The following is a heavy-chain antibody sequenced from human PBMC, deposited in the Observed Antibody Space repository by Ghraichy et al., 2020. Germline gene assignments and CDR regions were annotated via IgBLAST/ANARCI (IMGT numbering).Heavy chain of an antibody. J-gene: IGHJ6*02. Sequence: SVKVSCKASGGTFSSYAISWVRQAPGQGLEWMGGIIPIFGTANYAQKFQGIVTITADESTNTAYMELSSLRSEDTAVYYCAREKHEYSSSSVAEWDYYYYYGMDVWGQGTTVTVSS. CDR1: GGTFSSYA. V-gene: IGHV1-69*13. CDR2: IIPIFGTA. CDR3: AREKHEYSSSSVAEWDYYYYYGMDV. D-gene: IGHD6-6*01.